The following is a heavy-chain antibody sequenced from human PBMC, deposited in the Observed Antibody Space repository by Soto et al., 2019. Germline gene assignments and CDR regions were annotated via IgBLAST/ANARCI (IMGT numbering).Heavy chain of an antibody. Sequence: ESGGGVFQPGRSLRLSCAASGFTFSTYGMHWVRQAPGKGLEWVAAMSYDGTKQYYVDSVKGRFTISRDNSRNTLFLQLNSLRDEDTAVYYCAKEYGSTWIDHWGQGTPVTVSS. V-gene: IGHV3-30*18. CDR3: AKEYGSTWIDH. J-gene: IGHJ4*02. CDR2: MSYDGTKQ. D-gene: IGHD6-13*01. CDR1: GFTFSTYG.